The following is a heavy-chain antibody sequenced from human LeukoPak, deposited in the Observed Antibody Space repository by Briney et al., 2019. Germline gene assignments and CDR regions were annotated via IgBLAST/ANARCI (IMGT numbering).Heavy chain of an antibody. CDR1: GFTVISHY. D-gene: IGHD5-24*01. CDR3: ARDIGGTVEVATMNY. V-gene: IGHV3-66*01. Sequence: AGGSLRLSCAASGFTVISHYMSWVRQAPGKGLEWVSVIYRGDGTHYADSVKGRFTISRDNSKNTVYPQMNSLSVEDTAVYYCARDIGGTVEVATMNYWGQGTLVTVSS. J-gene: IGHJ4*02. CDR2: IYRGDGT.